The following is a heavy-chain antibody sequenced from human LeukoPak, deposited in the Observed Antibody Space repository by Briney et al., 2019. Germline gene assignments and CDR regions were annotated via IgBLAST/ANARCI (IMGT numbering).Heavy chain of an antibody. J-gene: IGHJ4*02. CDR2: IIPILGIA. CDR1: GGTFSSYT. Sequence: GASVKASCKASGGTFSSYTISWVPQAPGQGLEWMGRIIPILGIANYAQKFQGRVTITADKSTSTAYMELSSLRSEDTAVYYCARYYGGNSSLDYWGQGTLVTVSS. D-gene: IGHD4-23*01. CDR3: ARYYGGNSSLDY. V-gene: IGHV1-69*02.